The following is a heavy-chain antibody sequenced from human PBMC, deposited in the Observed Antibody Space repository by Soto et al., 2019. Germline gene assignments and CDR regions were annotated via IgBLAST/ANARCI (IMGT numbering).Heavy chain of an antibody. CDR3: ARVLYAVTTDYYYYMDV. CDR1: GGSINNSSFY. V-gene: IGHV4-61*05. D-gene: IGHD4-17*01. Sequence: PSETLSLTCTVSGGSINNSSFYWGWVRKPPGKGLEWIGYIYYSGSTNYNPSLKSRVTISVDTSKNQFSLKLSSVTAADTAVYYCARVLYAVTTDYYYYMDVWGKGTTVTVS. J-gene: IGHJ6*03. CDR2: IYYSGST.